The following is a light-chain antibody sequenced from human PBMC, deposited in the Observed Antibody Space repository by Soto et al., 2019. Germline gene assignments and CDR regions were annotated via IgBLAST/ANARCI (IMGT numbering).Light chain of an antibody. V-gene: IGLV1-47*01. CDR3: AACEDSRSGVV. Sequence: QSVLTQPPSASGTPGQSVTISCSGSSSNIGRNYVYWYQQLPGTAPKLLIYRNNQRPSGVPDRFSGSKSGTSASLAISGLRSEDEADYYCAACEDSRSGVVFCGGTTLTV. J-gene: IGLJ2*01. CDR2: RNN. CDR1: SSNIGRNY.